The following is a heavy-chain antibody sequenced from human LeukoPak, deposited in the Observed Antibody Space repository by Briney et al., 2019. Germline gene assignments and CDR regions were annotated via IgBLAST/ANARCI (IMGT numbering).Heavy chain of an antibody. CDR2: INHSGST. Sequence: PSETLSLTCAVYGGSFSGYYWSWIRQPPGKGLEWIGEINHSGSTNYNPSLKSRVTISVDTSKNQFSLKLSSVTAADTAVYYCARGHTDYYDSSGYYPLMDYWGQGTLVTVSS. J-gene: IGHJ4*02. V-gene: IGHV4-34*01. CDR1: GGSFSGYY. CDR3: ARGHTDYYDSSGYYPLMDY. D-gene: IGHD3-22*01.